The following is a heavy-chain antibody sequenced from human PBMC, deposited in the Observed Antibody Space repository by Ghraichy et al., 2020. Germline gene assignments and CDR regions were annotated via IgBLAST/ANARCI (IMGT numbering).Heavy chain of an antibody. CDR2: INWNKGSL. J-gene: IGHJ6*02. CDR3: ARDASPRSTYYNGAYDKGMDV. D-gene: IGHD3-10*01. Sequence: GGSLRLSCAASGFTFGDYAMHWVRQAPGKGLEWVSGINWNKGSLDYANSVRGRFTISRDNAKNSLYLQMNSLRAEDTALYYCARDASPRSTYYNGAYDKGMDVWGQGTKVIVSS. CDR1: GFTFGDYA. V-gene: IGHV3-9*01.